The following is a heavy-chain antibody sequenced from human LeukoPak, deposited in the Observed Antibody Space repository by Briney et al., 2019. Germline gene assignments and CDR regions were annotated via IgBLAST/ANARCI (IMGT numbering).Heavy chain of an antibody. CDR1: GYTFTGYY. J-gene: IGHJ4*02. Sequence: ASVKVSCKASGYTFTGYYMHWVRQASGQGLEWMGRINPNSGGTNYAQKFQGRVTMTRDTSISTAYMELSRLRSDDTAVYYCARDRDFYSSSPTDWGQGTLVTVSS. CDR3: ARDRDFYSSSPTD. CDR2: INPNSGGT. D-gene: IGHD6-6*01. V-gene: IGHV1-2*06.